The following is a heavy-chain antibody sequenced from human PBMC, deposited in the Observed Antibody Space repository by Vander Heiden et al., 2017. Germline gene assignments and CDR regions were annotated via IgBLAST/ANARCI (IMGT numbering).Heavy chain of an antibody. D-gene: IGHD3-3*02. Sequence: EVQLVESGGGLVKHGGSLRLSCAASGFTFSNAGMNWARPAPGKGLEWVGRIKSKTDGGTTDYAAPVKGRFTISRDDSKNTLYLQMNSLKTEDTAVYYCTTELADAFDIWGQGTMVTVSS. CDR2: IKSKTDGGTT. CDR3: TTELADAFDI. CDR1: GFTFSNAG. J-gene: IGHJ3*02. V-gene: IGHV3-15*07.